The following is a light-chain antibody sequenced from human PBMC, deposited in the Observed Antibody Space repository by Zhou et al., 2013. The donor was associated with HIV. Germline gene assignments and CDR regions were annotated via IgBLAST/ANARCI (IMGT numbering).Light chain of an antibody. CDR3: QQSYSTPLT. CDR2: AAS. V-gene: IGKV1-39*01. J-gene: IGKJ4*01. Sequence: DIQMTQSPSSLSASVGDRVTITCRASQSISSYLNWYQQKPGKAPKLLIYAASSLQSGVPSRFSGSGSGTDFTLTISSLQPEDFATYYCQQSYSTPLTFGRRDQGGGSN. CDR1: QSISSY.